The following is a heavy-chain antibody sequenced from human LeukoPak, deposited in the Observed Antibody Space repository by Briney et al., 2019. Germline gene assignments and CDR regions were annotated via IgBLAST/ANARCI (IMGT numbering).Heavy chain of an antibody. J-gene: IGHJ6*04. Sequence: PGGSLRLSCSASGFTFSNYWMSWVRQAPGKGLEWVANIKQDGSDKYYVGSVKGRFTISRDNAKNSLYLQMNSLRAEDTAVYYCARTPWDFWSNSMDVWGKGTTVTVSS. CDR2: IKQDGSDK. D-gene: IGHD3-3*01. CDR3: ARTPWDFWSNSMDV. CDR1: GFTFSNYW. V-gene: IGHV3-7*01.